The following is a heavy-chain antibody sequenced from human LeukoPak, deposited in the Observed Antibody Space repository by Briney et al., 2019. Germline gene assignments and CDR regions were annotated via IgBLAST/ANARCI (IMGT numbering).Heavy chain of an antibody. Sequence: GGSLRLSCAASGFTFSSYSMNWVRQAPGKGLEWVSSISSSSSYIYYADSVKGRFTISRDNAKNSLYPQMNSLRAEDTAVYYCVEGGGGWVYFDYWGQGTLVTVSS. CDR2: ISSSSSYI. V-gene: IGHV3-21*01. D-gene: IGHD2-21*01. J-gene: IGHJ4*02. CDR1: GFTFSSYS. CDR3: VEGGGGWVYFDY.